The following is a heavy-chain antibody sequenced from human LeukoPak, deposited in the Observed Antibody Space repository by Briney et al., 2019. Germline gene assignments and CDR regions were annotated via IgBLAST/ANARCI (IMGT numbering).Heavy chain of an antibody. CDR2: MNPNSGKT. CDR3: ARVWPKRYYYYYMDV. J-gene: IGHJ6*03. Sequence: GASVKVSCKASGYTFTSYDINWGRQATGQGREWRGWMNPNSGKTGYAQKFQGRVTMTRDTSISTAYMELSSLRSEDTAVYYCARVWPKRYYYYYMDVWGKGTTVTVSS. D-gene: IGHD1-14*01. V-gene: IGHV1-8*01. CDR1: GYTFTSYD.